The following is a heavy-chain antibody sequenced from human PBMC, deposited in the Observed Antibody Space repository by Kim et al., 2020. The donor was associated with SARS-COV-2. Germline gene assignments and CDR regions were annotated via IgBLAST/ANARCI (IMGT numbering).Heavy chain of an antibody. Sequence: SVKVSCKASGFTFTSSAVQWVRQARGQRLEWIGWIVVGSGNTNYAQKFQERVTITRDMSTSTAYMELSSLRSEDTAVYYCAAETRYYDILTGYYAEYYYYGMDVWGQGTTVTVSS. CDR3: AAETRYYDILTGYYAEYYYYGMDV. V-gene: IGHV1-58*01. CDR1: GFTFTSSA. CDR2: IVVGSGNT. J-gene: IGHJ6*02. D-gene: IGHD3-9*01.